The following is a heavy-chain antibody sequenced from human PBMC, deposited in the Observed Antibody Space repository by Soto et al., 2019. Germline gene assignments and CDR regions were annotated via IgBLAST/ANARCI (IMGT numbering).Heavy chain of an antibody. CDR3: ARPLGSIAARGGWFDP. CDR1: GGSISSSSYY. J-gene: IGHJ5*02. CDR2: IYYSGST. Sequence: QLQLQESGPGLVKPSETLSLTCTVSGGSISSSSYYWGWIRQPPGKGLEWIGSIYYSGSTYYNPSLKSRVTISVDTSKNQFSLKLSSVTAADTAVYYCARPLGSIAARGGWFDPWGQGTLVTVSS. V-gene: IGHV4-39*01. D-gene: IGHD6-6*01.